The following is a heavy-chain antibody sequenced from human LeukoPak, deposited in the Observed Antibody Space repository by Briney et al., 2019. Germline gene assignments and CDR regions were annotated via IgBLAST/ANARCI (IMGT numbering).Heavy chain of an antibody. CDR2: IKQDGSEK. V-gene: IGHV3-7*01. CDR3: ARRAVAASVPFDY. J-gene: IGHJ4*02. D-gene: IGHD6-19*01. Sequence: PEGSLRLSCAASGFTFSTYWMSWVRQAPGKGLEWVANIKQDGSEKYYVDSVKGRFTISRDNAKNSLYLQMNSLRAEDTAVYYCARRAVAASVPFDYWGQGTLVTVSS. CDR1: GFTFSTYW.